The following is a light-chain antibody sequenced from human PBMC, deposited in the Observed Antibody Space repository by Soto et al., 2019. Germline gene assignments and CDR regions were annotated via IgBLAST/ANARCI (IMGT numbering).Light chain of an antibody. J-gene: IGKJ5*01. V-gene: IGKV3-11*01. CDR3: QQYGSSPIT. CDR2: DAS. Sequence: EIVLTQSPATLSLSPGERATLSCRASQSVSSYLAWYQQKPGQAPRLLIYDASNRATGIPARFSGSKSGTDFTLTIRGLEPEDAAVYYCQQYGSSPITFGQGTRLEIK. CDR1: QSVSSY.